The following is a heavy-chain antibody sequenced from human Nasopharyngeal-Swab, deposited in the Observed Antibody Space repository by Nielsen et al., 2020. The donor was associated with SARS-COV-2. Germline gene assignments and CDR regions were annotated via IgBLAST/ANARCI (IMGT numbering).Heavy chain of an antibody. V-gene: IGHV3-74*01. CDR1: GFTFSSYW. CDR2: INSDGSST. D-gene: IGHD3-3*01. CDR3: ASGMVLEWLPTYWYFDL. J-gene: IGHJ2*01. Sequence: GESLKISCAASGFTFSSYWMHWVRQAPGKGLVWVSRINSDGSSTSYADSVKGRFTISRDKAKNTLYLQMNSLRAEDTAVYYCASGMVLEWLPTYWYFDLWGRGTLVTVSS.